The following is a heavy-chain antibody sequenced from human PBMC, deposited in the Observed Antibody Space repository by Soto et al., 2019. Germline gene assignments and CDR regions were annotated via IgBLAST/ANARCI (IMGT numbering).Heavy chain of an antibody. CDR1: GGSVTSGGHS. D-gene: IGHD3-16*02. Sequence: PSETLSLTCVVSGGSVTSGGHSWSWIRQAPGKGLEWVGSVYQSQSAYYNPSLRSRVAISVDRSNNQVSLRMTSVTAADTAIYYCARGETRLAELSNKYWGQGKLVTVSS. CDR3: ARGETRLAELSNKY. J-gene: IGHJ4*02. V-gene: IGHV4-30-2*01. CDR2: VYQSQSA.